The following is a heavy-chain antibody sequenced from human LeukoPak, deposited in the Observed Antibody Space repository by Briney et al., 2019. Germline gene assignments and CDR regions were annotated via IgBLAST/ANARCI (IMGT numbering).Heavy chain of an antibody. CDR2: INPNSGGT. Sequence: GASVKVSCKASGYTFTGYYMHWVRQVPGQGLERMGWINPNSGGTNYAQKFQGRVTMTGDTSISTAYMELSRLRSDDTAVYYCARPLEMPNIGDNGDDAFDIWGQGTMVTVSS. J-gene: IGHJ3*02. CDR1: GYTFTGYY. CDR3: ARPLEMPNIGDNGDDAFDI. V-gene: IGHV1-2*02. D-gene: IGHD5-24*01.